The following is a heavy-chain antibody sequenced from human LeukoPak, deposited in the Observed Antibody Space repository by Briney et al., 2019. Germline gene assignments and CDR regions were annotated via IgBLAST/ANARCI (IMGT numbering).Heavy chain of an antibody. V-gene: IGHV1-69*05. CDR2: IIPIFGTA. CDR3: ARDSRRITIFGVVSPRDYYYYYMDV. J-gene: IGHJ6*03. D-gene: IGHD3-3*01. Sequence: SVKVSCKASGGTFSSYAISWVRQAPGQGLEWMGGIIPIFGTANYAQKFQGRVTITTDESTSTAYMELSSLRSEDTAVYYCARDSRRITIFGVVSPRDYYYYYMDVWGKGTTVTVSS. CDR1: GGTFSSYA.